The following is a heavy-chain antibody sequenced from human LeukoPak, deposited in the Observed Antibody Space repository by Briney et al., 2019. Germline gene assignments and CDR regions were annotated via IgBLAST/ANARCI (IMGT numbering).Heavy chain of an antibody. V-gene: IGHV3-23*01. CDR3: EKGGEGPLDDAFDF. J-gene: IGHJ3*01. CDR1: GFTFGTYA. CDR2: ILNNGVST. D-gene: IGHD3-10*01. Sequence: GGSLRLSCAASGFTFGTYAMTWVRQAPGMGLEWVSTILNNGVSTYHADSVKGRFTISRDNSRNTLHLQMDSLRAEDTAIYYWEKGGEGPLDDAFDFWGQGKMVTV.